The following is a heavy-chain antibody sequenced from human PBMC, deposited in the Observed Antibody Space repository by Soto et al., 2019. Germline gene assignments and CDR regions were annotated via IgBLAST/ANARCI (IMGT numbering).Heavy chain of an antibody. CDR2: VYYSGST. V-gene: IGHV4-59*01. CDR1: GASISSYY. D-gene: IGHD1-1*01. CDR3: ARDTKPSL. J-gene: IGHJ4*02. Sequence: QVQLQESGPGLVKPSETLSLTCTVSGASISSYYWSWIRQPPGKGLEWIGYVYYSGSTNYTPFLRRRVTISVDTSKYQFSLKLSSVTAADTAMYYCARDTKPSLWGQGSLVTVSS.